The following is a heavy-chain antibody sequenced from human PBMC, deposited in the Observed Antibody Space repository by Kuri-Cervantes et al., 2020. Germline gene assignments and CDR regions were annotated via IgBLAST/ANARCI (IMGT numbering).Heavy chain of an antibody. D-gene: IGHD5-18*01. Sequence: ASVKVSCKASGYTFTSYYMHWVRQAPGQGLEWMGIINPSGGSTSYAQKFQGRVTMTRDTSTSTVYMELSSLRSEDTAVYYCAREKPPLVGYSYAPGDYWGQGTLVTVSS. CDR1: GYTFTSYY. CDR3: AREKPPLVGYSYAPGDY. V-gene: IGHV1-46*01. J-gene: IGHJ4*02. CDR2: INPSGGST.